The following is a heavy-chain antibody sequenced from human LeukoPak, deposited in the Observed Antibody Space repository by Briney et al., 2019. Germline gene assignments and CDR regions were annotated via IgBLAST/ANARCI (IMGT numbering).Heavy chain of an antibody. V-gene: IGHV3-33*01. J-gene: IGHJ4*02. CDR1: GFVLSSYG. Sequence: GSLRLSCEASGFVLSSYGMHWVRQTPGKGLEWVAVIWHDGSNKHYRDSVKGRFTITGDNSLNILFLQMDSLRADDTAVYYCARIIINSGYSYGIDFWGQGTLVTVSS. CDR3: ARIIINSGYSYGIDF. D-gene: IGHD5-18*01. CDR2: IWHDGSNK.